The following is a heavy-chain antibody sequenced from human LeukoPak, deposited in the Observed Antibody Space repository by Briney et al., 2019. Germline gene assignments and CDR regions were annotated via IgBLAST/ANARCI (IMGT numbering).Heavy chain of an antibody. J-gene: IGHJ4*02. CDR2: IYPGDSDT. CDR3: ASPRPYCGGDCPFDY. D-gene: IGHD2-21*02. Sequence: GESLQISCQGSGSSFTSYWIGWVRQMPGKGLEWMGIIYPGDSDTRYSPSFQGQVTISADKSISTAYLQWSSLKASDTAMYYCASPRPYCGGDCPFDYWGQGTLVTVSS. CDR1: GSSFTSYW. V-gene: IGHV5-51*01.